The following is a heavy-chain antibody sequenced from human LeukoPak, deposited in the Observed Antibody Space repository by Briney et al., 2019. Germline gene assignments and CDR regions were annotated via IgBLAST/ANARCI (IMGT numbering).Heavy chain of an antibody. CDR2: ISYDGSNK. CDR1: GFTFSSYG. J-gene: IGHJ4*02. CDR3: AKTDVAEGGDY. D-gene: IGHD3-16*01. Sequence: SGGSLRLSCAASGFTFSSYGMHWVRQAPGKGLEWVAVISYDGSNKYYADSVKGRFTISRDNSKNTLYLQMNSLRAEDTAVYYCAKTDVAEGGDYWGQGTLVTVSS. V-gene: IGHV3-30*18.